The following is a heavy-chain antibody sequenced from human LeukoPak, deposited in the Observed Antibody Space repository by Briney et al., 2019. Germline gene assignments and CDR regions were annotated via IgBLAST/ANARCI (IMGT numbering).Heavy chain of an antibody. D-gene: IGHD3-10*01. CDR2: IIPIFGTA. J-gene: IGHJ6*03. V-gene: IGHV1-69*13. Sequence: SVKVSCKASGGTFSSYAISWVRQAPGQGLEWMGGIIPIFGTANYAQKFQGRVTITADGSTSTAYMELSSLRSEDTAVYYCARDFGGSGGYYYYYYMDVWGKGTTVTVSS. CDR1: GGTFSSYA. CDR3: ARDFGGSGGYYYYYYMDV.